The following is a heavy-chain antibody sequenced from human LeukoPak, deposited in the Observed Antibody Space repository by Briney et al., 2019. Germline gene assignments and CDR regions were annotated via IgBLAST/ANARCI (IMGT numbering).Heavy chain of an antibody. CDR2: IIPIFGTA. CDR3: ARGGYDSSGYFGYYFDY. V-gene: IGHV1-69*13. D-gene: IGHD3-22*01. J-gene: IGHJ4*02. Sequence: SVKVSCKASGGTFSSYAISWVRQAPGQGLEWMGGIIPIFGTANYAQKLQGRVTITADESTSTAYMELSSLRSEDTAVYYCARGGYDSSGYFGYYFDYWGQGTLVTVSS. CDR1: GGTFSSYA.